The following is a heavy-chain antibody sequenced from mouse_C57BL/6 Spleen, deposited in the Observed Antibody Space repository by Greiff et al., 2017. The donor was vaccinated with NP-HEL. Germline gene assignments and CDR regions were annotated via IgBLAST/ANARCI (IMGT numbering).Heavy chain of an antibody. CDR3: ARSWDYFDY. J-gene: IGHJ2*01. Sequence: EVKLVESGGGLVKPGGSLKLSCAASGFTFSSYTMSWVRQTPEKRLEWVATISGGGGNTYYPDSVKGRFTISRDNAKNTLYLQMSSLRSEDTALYYCARSWDYFDYWGQGTTLTVSS. CDR2: ISGGGGNT. D-gene: IGHD4-1*01. V-gene: IGHV5-9*01. CDR1: GFTFSSYT.